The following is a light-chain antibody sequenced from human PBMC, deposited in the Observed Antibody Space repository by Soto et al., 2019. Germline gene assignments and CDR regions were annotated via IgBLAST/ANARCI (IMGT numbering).Light chain of an antibody. CDR2: KAS. CDR1: QSISSW. CDR3: HQYSIFSLT. Sequence: DIQMTQSPSTLSASVGDRVTITCRASQSISSWLAWYQQKPGKAPKLLIQKASSLESGVPSRFSGSGSGTEFTLTISSLQPDDFATYYGHQYSIFSLTFGGGTKVEIK. J-gene: IGKJ4*01. V-gene: IGKV1-5*03.